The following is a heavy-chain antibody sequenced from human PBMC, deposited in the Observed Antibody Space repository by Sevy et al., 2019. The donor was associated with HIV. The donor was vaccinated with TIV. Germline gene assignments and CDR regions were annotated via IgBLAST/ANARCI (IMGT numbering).Heavy chain of an antibody. CDR1: GYTLTKLS. V-gene: IGHV1-24*01. D-gene: IGHD3-22*01. CDR3: ATTKDYYESSGSPFDY. Sequence: ASVKVSCKVSGYTLTKLSMHWVRQGPGKGLEWMGSFDPEDGETIYAQKFQGRVTMTEDTSTDTALMELRSLKSEDTAVYYCATTKDYYESSGSPFDYWGQGTLVTVSS. CDR2: FDPEDGET. J-gene: IGHJ4*02.